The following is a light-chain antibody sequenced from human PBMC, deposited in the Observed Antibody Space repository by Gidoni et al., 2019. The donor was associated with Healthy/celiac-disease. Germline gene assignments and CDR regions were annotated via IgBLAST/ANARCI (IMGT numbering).Light chain of an antibody. CDR3: QQYYSTPQT. CDR1: QSFLYSSNNKNY. Sequence: GSLGERATINCKSSQSFLYSSNNKNYLAWYQQKPGQPPKLLIYWASTRESGVPDRFSGSGSGTDFTLTISSLQAEDVAVYYCQQYYSTPQTFGQGTKVEIK. V-gene: IGKV4-1*01. J-gene: IGKJ1*01. CDR2: WAS.